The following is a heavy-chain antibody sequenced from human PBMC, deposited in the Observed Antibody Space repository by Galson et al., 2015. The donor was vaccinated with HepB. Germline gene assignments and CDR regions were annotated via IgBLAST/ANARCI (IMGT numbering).Heavy chain of an antibody. Sequence: SVKVSCKASGYTFTTYIMHWVRQAPGQRLEWMGWINAGNGNTKYSQKLQDRVTITRDAPASTAYMELSSLRSEDTAVYYCARAGSRQPPDYWGQGTLVTVSS. D-gene: IGHD1-26*01. CDR3: ARAGSRQPPDY. V-gene: IGHV1-3*01. CDR1: GYTFTTYI. CDR2: INAGNGNT. J-gene: IGHJ4*02.